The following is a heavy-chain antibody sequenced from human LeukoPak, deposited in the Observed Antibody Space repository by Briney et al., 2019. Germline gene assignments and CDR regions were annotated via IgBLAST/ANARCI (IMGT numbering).Heavy chain of an antibody. Sequence: ASVKVSCKASGYIFTGHYMHWVRQAPGQGLEWMGWINPKSGGTNYAQKFQGRVTMTRDTSISTAYMELSRLRSDDTAVYYCARDEPITAGERGDYWGQGTLVTVSS. CDR2: INPKSGGT. V-gene: IGHV1-2*02. D-gene: IGHD6-13*01. CDR3: ARDEPITAGERGDY. J-gene: IGHJ4*02. CDR1: GYIFTGHY.